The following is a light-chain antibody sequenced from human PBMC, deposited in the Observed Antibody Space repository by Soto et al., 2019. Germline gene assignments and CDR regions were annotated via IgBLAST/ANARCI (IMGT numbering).Light chain of an antibody. Sequence: EIVMTQSPATLSVSPGERATLSCRASQSLRSNLAWYQHKPGQAPRLLIFGASSRALGVPARFSGSGSGTEFTLTISSLQSEDVAVYYCQVYHNWPPFNFGHGTKLEIK. V-gene: IGKV3-15*01. J-gene: IGKJ2*01. CDR1: QSLRSN. CDR2: GAS. CDR3: QVYHNWPPFN.